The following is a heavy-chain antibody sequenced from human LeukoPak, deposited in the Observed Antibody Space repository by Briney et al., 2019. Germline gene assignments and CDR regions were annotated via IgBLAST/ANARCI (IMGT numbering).Heavy chain of an antibody. J-gene: IGHJ5*01. CDR1: GDSISSYTAA. CDR3: ARDGDFYGSGTLDS. Sequence: SQTLSLTCAISGDSISSYTAAWNWIRQSPSRGLEWLGRTYYRSRWLLDYAVPVRSRITINADTSKNRFSVQLASVTPDDTAVYYCARDGDFYGSGTLDSWGQGTLATVSS. V-gene: IGHV6-1*01. D-gene: IGHD3-10*01. CDR2: TYYRSRWLL.